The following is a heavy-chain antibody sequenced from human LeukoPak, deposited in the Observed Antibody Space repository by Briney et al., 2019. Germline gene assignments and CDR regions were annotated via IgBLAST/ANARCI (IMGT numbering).Heavy chain of an antibody. D-gene: IGHD6-13*01. J-gene: IGHJ3*02. V-gene: IGHV4-59*08. CDR2: IYHTGSN. CDR3: ARARYTNSWYAVDI. CDR1: SGSVSSYY. Sequence: SETLSLTCLVSSGSVSSYYWTWIRQPPGKGLEWIGYIYHTGSNNSSPSLKSRVTMYVDTSKNQLSLKLSSVTAADTAMYYCARARYTNSWYAVDIWGQGTMVTVSS.